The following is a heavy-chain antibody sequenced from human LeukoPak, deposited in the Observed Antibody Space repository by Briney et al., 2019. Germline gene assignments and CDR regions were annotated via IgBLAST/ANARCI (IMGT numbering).Heavy chain of an antibody. J-gene: IGHJ4*02. CDR1: GFTFSSYA. CDR2: ISSNGGST. CDR3: AREYYYDRSGYLFDY. Sequence: GGSLRLSCAASGFTFSSYAMHWVRQAPGKGLEYVSAISSNGGSTYYANSVKGRFTISRDNSKNTLYLQMNSLRAEDTAVYYCAREYYYDRSGYLFDYWGQGTLVTVSS. V-gene: IGHV3-64*01. D-gene: IGHD3-22*01.